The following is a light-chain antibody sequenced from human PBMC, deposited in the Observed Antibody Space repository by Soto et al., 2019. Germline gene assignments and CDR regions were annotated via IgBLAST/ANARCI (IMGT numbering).Light chain of an antibody. CDR2: TND. Sequence: QSALAQPPSSSGTPGQRVTISCSGGSSNIGSNPVNWYQQLPGTAPKLLIHTNDRRPSEVPDRFSGSKSGTSASLTISGLQSEDASDYYCAVWDDSLNGPVFGTGTKVTVL. CDR1: SSNIGSNP. V-gene: IGLV1-44*01. J-gene: IGLJ1*01. CDR3: AVWDDSLNGPV.